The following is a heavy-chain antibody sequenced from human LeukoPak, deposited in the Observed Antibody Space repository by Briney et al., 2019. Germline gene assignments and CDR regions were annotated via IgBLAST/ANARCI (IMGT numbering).Heavy chain of an antibody. V-gene: IGHV1-46*01. CDR2: INPSGGST. D-gene: IGHD3-22*01. J-gene: IGHJ4*02. Sequence: EASVKVSCKASGYTFTSYYMHWVRQAPGQGLEWMGIINPSGGSTSYAQKFQGRVTMTRDTSTSTVYMELSSLRSEDTAVYYCAGTEYYESKGYPGFGGWGQGTLGTGSS. CDR3: AGTEYYESKGYPGFGG. CDR1: GYTFTSYY.